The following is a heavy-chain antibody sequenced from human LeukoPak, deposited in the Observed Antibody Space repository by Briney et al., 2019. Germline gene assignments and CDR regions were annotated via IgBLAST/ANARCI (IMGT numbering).Heavy chain of an antibody. V-gene: IGHV4-59*01. CDR2: IYYSGST. Sequence: SETLSLTCTVSGGSISSYYWSWIRQPPGKGPEWIGYIYYSGSTNYNPSLKSRVTISVDTSKNQFSLKLSSVTAADTAVYYCARSRGYSGYAYDAFDLWGQGTMVTVSS. CDR1: GGSISSYY. CDR3: ARSRGYSGYAYDAFDL. J-gene: IGHJ3*01. D-gene: IGHD5-12*01.